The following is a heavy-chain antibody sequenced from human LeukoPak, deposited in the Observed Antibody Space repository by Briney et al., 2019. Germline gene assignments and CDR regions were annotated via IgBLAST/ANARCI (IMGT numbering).Heavy chain of an antibody. D-gene: IGHD5-18*01. J-gene: IGHJ4*02. Sequence: SETLSLTCAVYGGSFSGYYWSWIRQPPGKGLEWIGEINHSGSTNYNPSLKSRVTISVDTSKNQFSLKLSSVTAADTAVYYCARGYSSKSYYFDYWGQGTLVTVSS. V-gene: IGHV4-34*01. CDR1: GGSFSGYY. CDR3: ARGYSSKSYYFDY. CDR2: INHSGST.